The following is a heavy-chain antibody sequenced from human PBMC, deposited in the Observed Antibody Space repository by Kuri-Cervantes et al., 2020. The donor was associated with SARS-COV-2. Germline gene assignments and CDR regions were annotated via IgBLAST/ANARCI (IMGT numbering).Heavy chain of an antibody. CDR2: IGSSSSII. D-gene: IGHD5-18*01. Sequence: GGSLKISCAASGFTFSDYSMNWVRQAPGKGLEWVSYIGSSSSIIYYADSVKGRSTVSRDNAKNSLYLQMNSLRAEDTAVYYCARGFSGYSYGDAFDIWGQGTMVTVSS. J-gene: IGHJ3*02. CDR3: ARGFSGYSYGDAFDI. V-gene: IGHV3-48*01. CDR1: GFTFSDYS.